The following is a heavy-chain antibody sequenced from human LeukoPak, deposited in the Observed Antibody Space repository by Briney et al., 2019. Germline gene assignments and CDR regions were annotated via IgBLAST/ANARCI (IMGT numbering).Heavy chain of an antibody. CDR1: DGSISSGDYY. Sequence: SQTLSLTCTVSDGSISSGDYYWSWIRQPPGKGLEWIGYIYYSGSTYYNPSLKSRVTISVDTSKNQFSLKLSSVTAADTAVYYCARGFQAAAGVDYWGQGTLVTVSS. D-gene: IGHD6-13*01. CDR2: IYYSGST. J-gene: IGHJ4*02. V-gene: IGHV4-30-4*01. CDR3: ARGFQAAAGVDY.